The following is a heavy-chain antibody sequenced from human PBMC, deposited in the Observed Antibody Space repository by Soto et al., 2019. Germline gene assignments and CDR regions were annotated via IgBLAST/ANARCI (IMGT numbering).Heavy chain of an antibody. Sequence: ETLCVTCTVSGGSMSSYYWSWIRQPPGKGLEWIGYIYYSGSTKYNPSLKSRVTISLDTSKNQFSLQLRSVTAADTAVYYCARVGYSSSCFWYFDLWGRGTLVTVYS. V-gene: IGHV4-59*01. D-gene: IGHD6-13*01. CDR2: IYYSGST. J-gene: IGHJ2*01. CDR3: ARVGYSSSCFWYFDL. CDR1: GGSMSSYY.